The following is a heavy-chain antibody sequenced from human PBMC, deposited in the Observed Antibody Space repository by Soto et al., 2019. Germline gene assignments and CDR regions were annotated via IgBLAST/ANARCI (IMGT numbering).Heavy chain of an antibody. CDR3: TRGHHSMDV. CDR1: GFTFSNYA. V-gene: IGHV3-48*04. Sequence: EVQLLESGGGLVQPGGSLRLSCAASGFTFSNYAMSWVRQAPGKGLEWVSYITPTNTDTDYADSVKGRFTISRDNARNSLYLQMNSLRAEDTAVYYCTRGHHSMDVWGQGTAVTVSS. J-gene: IGHJ6*02. CDR2: ITPTNTDT.